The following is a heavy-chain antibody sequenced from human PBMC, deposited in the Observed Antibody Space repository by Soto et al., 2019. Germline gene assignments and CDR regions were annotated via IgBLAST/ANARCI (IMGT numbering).Heavy chain of an antibody. V-gene: IGHV1-2*02. D-gene: IGHD3-16*01. CDR1: GYSFSDYF. CDR2: INPNTAAT. CDR3: ARIKLGLNYYNGKDV. J-gene: IGHJ6*02. Sequence: ASVKVSCKPSGYSFSDYFIQWVRQGPGQGLEWVAWINPNTAATNYAKKFQGRVSVTWDTSSTTAYMELTSLRPDDTAVYSCARIKLGLNYYNGKDVWGQGTTVTVSS.